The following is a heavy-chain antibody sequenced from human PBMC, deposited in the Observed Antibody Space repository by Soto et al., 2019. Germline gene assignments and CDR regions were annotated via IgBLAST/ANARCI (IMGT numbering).Heavy chain of an antibody. CDR3: ANPPDRSSTSFSCFDY. J-gene: IGHJ4*02. CDR1: GFTFSSYG. CDR2: ISYDGSNK. Sequence: GGSLRLSCAASGFTFSSYGMHWVRQAPGKGLEWVAVISYDGSNKYYADSVKGRFTISRDNSKNTLYLQMNSLRAEDTAVYYCANPPDRSSTSFSCFDYRGEG. V-gene: IGHV3-30*18. D-gene: IGHD2-2*01.